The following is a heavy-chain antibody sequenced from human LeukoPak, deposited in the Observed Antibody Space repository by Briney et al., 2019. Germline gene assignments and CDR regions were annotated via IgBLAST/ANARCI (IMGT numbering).Heavy chain of an antibody. CDR2: IYSGGST. V-gene: IGHV3-53*01. CDR3: ARGGAWGYDFWSGYSRLAHYMDV. D-gene: IGHD3-3*01. J-gene: IGHJ6*03. Sequence: GGSLRLSCAASGFTVSSNYMSWVRQAPGKGLEWVSVIYSGGSTYYADSVKGRFTISRDNAKNSLYLQMNSLRAEDTAVYYCARGGAWGYDFWSGYSRLAHYMDVWGKGTTVTVSS. CDR1: GFTVSSNY.